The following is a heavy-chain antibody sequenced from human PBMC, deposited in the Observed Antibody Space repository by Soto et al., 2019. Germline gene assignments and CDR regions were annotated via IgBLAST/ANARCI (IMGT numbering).Heavy chain of an antibody. CDR3: ARVSSGWYTPSFDY. J-gene: IGHJ4*02. Sequence: SETLSLTCAVYGGSFSGYYWSWIRQPPGKGLEWIGEINLSGSTNYNPSLKSRVTISVDTSKNQFSLKLSSVTAADTAVYYCARVSSGWYTPSFDYWGQGTLVTVSS. CDR2: INLSGST. V-gene: IGHV4-34*01. CDR1: GGSFSGYY. D-gene: IGHD6-19*01.